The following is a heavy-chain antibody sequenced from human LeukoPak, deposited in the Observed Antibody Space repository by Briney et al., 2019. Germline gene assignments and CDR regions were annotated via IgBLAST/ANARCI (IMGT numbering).Heavy chain of an antibody. CDR2: IYYSGST. Sequence: SETLSLTYTVSGGSISSSSYYWGWIRQPPGKGLEWIGSIYYSGSTYYNPSLKSRVTISVDTSKNQFSLKLSSVTAAGTAVYYCARAVAGDDAFDIWGQGTMVTVSS. J-gene: IGHJ3*02. D-gene: IGHD6-19*01. CDR1: GGSISSSSYY. V-gene: IGHV4-39*07. CDR3: ARAVAGDDAFDI.